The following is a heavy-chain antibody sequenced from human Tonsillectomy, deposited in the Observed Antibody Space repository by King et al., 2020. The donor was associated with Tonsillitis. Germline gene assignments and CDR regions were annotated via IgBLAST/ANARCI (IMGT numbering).Heavy chain of an antibody. CDR3: ARGSSGWEYWYFDL. D-gene: IGHD6-19*01. CDR2: ISYDGINK. J-gene: IGHJ2*01. CDR1: GFIFSSYA. Sequence: VQLVESGGGVVQPGRSLRLSCAVSGFIFSSYAMHWVRQAPGKGLEWVAVISYDGINKYYADSVKGRFTISRDNSKNRLYLQMNSLRAEDTAVYYCARGSSGWEYWYFDLWGRGTLVTVSS. V-gene: IGHV3-30-3*01.